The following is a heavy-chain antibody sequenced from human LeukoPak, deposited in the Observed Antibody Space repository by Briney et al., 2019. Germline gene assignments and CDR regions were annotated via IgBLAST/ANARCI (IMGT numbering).Heavy chain of an antibody. CDR2: ISYDGSNK. V-gene: IGHV3-30-3*01. D-gene: IGHD6-13*01. Sequence: GRSLRLSCAASGFTFSSYAMHWVRQAPGKGLEWVAVISYDGSNKYYADSVKGRFTISRDNSKNTLYLQMNSLRAEDTAVYYCARSPYHGSWHMGYYYYYGMDVWGQGTTVTVSS. CDR1: GFTFSSYA. CDR3: ARSPYHGSWHMGYYYYYGMDV. J-gene: IGHJ6*02.